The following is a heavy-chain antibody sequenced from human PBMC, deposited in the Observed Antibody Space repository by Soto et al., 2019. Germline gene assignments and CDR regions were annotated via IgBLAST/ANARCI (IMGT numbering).Heavy chain of an antibody. D-gene: IGHD6-6*01. CDR3: ARGLATLPVFAFDI. Sequence: QGTLKESGPTLVKPTQTLTLTCSFSGFSLTTSGVGVGWIRQSPGKALAWLALIYWSGDEHYRPSLKSRLSIFKDTSKNHVVLSMTDMDPVDTATYYCARGLATLPVFAFDIWGQGTMVTVSS. CDR1: GFSLTTSGVG. V-gene: IGHV2-5*01. J-gene: IGHJ3*02. CDR2: IYWSGDE.